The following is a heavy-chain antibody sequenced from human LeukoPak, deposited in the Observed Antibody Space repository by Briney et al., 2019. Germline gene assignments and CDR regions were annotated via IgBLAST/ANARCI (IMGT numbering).Heavy chain of an antibody. Sequence: SETLSLTCTVSGGSISRNYWNWIRQPPGKGLEWIGNIYYSETTNYNPSLKSRVSISVDTSKNLLSLKLSSVTAADTAVYYCARKCEISYYDLWSGTYFFDYWGRGTLVTVSS. CDR2: IYYSETT. V-gene: IGHV4-59*12. D-gene: IGHD3-3*01. CDR3: ARKCEISYYDLWSGTYFFDY. J-gene: IGHJ4*02. CDR1: GGSISRNY.